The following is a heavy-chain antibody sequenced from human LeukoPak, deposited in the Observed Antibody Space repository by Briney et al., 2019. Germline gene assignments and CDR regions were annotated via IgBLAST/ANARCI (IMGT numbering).Heavy chain of an antibody. CDR3: ARDSDYDYVWGSYRKVYYFDY. J-gene: IGHJ4*02. CDR2: IIPILGIA. Sequence: SVKVSCKASGGTFSSYAISWVRQAPGQGLEWMGRIIPILGIANYAQKSQGRVTITADKSASTAYMELRSLRSDDTAVYYCARDSDYDYVWGSYRKVYYFDYWGQGTLVTVSS. V-gene: IGHV1-69*04. D-gene: IGHD3-16*02. CDR1: GGTFSSYA.